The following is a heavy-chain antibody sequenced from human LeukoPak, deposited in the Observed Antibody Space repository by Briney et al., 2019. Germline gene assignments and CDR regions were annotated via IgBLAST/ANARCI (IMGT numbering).Heavy chain of an antibody. D-gene: IGHD6-13*01. J-gene: IGHJ4*02. CDR3: ARDLHSSSWYWTFDY. V-gene: IGHV3-21*01. CDR1: GFTFSSYS. CDR2: ISSSSSYI. Sequence: EGSLRLSCAASGFTFSSYSMNWVRQAPGKGLEWVSSISSSSSYIYYADSVKGRFTISRDNAKNSLYLQMNSLRAEDTAVYYCARDLHSSSWYWTFDYWGQGTLVTVSS.